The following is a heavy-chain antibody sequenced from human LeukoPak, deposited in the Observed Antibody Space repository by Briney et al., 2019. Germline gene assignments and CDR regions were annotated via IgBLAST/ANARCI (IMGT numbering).Heavy chain of an antibody. D-gene: IGHD1-26*01. V-gene: IGHV4-34*01. Sequence: PXETLSLTCTVSGGSISSYYWSWIRQPPGKGLEWIGEINHSGSTNYNPSLKSRVTISVDTSKNQFSLKLSSVTAADTAVYYCARDEDSGSYYDYWGQGTLVTVSS. J-gene: IGHJ4*02. CDR1: GGSISSYY. CDR3: ARDEDSGSYYDY. CDR2: INHSGST.